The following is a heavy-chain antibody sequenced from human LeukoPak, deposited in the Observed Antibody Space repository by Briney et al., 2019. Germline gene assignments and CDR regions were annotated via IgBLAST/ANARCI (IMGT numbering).Heavy chain of an antibody. CDR2: IYWNDDK. CDR1: GFSLSTSGVG. Sequence: SGPALVNPTQTLTLTCTFSGFSLSTSGVGVGWIRQPPGKALEWLALIYWNDDKRYSPSLKSRLTITKDTSKNQVVLTMTNMDPVDTATYYCAHIKYYYDSSGYYYDYWGLGTLVTVSS. V-gene: IGHV2-5*01. J-gene: IGHJ4*02. CDR3: AHIKYYYDSSGYYYDY. D-gene: IGHD3-22*01.